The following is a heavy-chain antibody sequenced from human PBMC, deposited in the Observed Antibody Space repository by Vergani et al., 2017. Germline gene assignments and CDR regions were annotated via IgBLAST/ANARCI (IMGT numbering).Heavy chain of an antibody. Sequence: EVQLLESGGGLVQPGGSLRLSCAASGFTFSSYAMSWVRQAPGKGLEWVSVIYSGGSSTYYADSVKGRFTISRDNSKNTLYLQMNSLRAEDTAVYYCAKDAAVDIGPGGSPFDYWGQGTLVTVSS. V-gene: IGHV3-23*03. CDR2: IYSGGSST. CDR3: AKDAAVDIGPGGSPFDY. CDR1: GFTFSSYA. J-gene: IGHJ4*02. D-gene: IGHD6-13*01.